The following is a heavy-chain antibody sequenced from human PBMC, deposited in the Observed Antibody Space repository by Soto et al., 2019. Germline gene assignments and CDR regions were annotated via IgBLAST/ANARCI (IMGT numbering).Heavy chain of an antibody. D-gene: IGHD3-10*01. CDR2: IIPIFGTA. CDR3: ARGGITMVRGVQYYYYYGMDV. V-gene: IGHV1-69*13. Sequence: SVKVSCKASGGTFSSYAISWVRQAPGQGLEWMGGIIPIFGTANYAQKFQGRVTITADESTSTAYMELSSLRSEDTAVYYCARGGITMVRGVQYYYYYGMDVWGQGTTVTVSS. CDR1: GGTFSSYA. J-gene: IGHJ6*02.